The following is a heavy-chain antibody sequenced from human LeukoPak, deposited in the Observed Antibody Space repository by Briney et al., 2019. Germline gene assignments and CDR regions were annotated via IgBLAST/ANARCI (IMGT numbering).Heavy chain of an antibody. Sequence: GGSLRLSCAASGFTFGSYTMSWVRQAPGKGLEWVSTISGSGGTTYYADSLKGRVTISRDNSKKTMYMEVSSLRAEDTAVYYCARDGDTSGHFSWFDSWGQGTLVTVSS. CDR2: ISGSGGTT. D-gene: IGHD2-15*01. CDR3: ARDGDTSGHFSWFDS. CDR1: GFTFGSYT. J-gene: IGHJ5*01. V-gene: IGHV3-23*01.